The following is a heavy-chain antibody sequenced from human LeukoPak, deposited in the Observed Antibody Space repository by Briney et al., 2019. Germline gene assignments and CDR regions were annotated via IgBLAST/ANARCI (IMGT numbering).Heavy chain of an antibody. CDR2: INPSGGST. CDR3: ARFAGIAAAGTHIDY. Sequence: ASVKVSCKASGYTFTSYYMHWVRQAPGQELEWMGIINPSGGSTSYAQKFQGRVTMTRDTSTSTVYMELSSLRSEDTAVYYCARFAGIAAAGTHIDYWGQGTLVTVSS. V-gene: IGHV1-46*01. CDR1: GYTFTSYY. J-gene: IGHJ4*02. D-gene: IGHD6-13*01.